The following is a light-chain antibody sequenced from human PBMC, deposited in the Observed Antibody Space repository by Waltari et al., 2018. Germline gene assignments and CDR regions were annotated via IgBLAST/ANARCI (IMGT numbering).Light chain of an antibody. Sequence: CRASQSLCRYLAWYQQKPGQAPRLLILDASSRAAGTPVRCSGSGSGTDFTLSISSLEPEDFAVYYCQQRTSWPPWTFGQGTKVE. J-gene: IGKJ1*01. CDR3: QQRTSWPPWT. V-gene: IGKV3-11*01. CDR1: QSLCRY. CDR2: DAS.